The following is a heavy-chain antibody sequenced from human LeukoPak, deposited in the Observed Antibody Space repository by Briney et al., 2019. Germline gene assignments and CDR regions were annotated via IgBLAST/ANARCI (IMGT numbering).Heavy chain of an antibody. CDR2: IDPSDSYT. Sequence: GESLKISCKASGYSFTSYWISWVRQMPGKGLEWMGRIDPSDSYTNYSPSFQGHVTISADKSISTAYLQWSSLKASDTAMYYCARQSSGWALGRWFDPWGQGTLVTVSS. V-gene: IGHV5-10-1*01. CDR1: GYSFTSYW. CDR3: ARQSSGWALGRWFDP. D-gene: IGHD6-19*01. J-gene: IGHJ5*02.